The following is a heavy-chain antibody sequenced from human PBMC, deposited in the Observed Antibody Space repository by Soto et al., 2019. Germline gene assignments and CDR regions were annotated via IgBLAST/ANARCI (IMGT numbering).Heavy chain of an antibody. CDR1: GFTFSSYA. Sequence: GGSLRLSCAASGFTFSSYAMHWVRQAPGKGLEWVALISYDGSNKYYAASVKGRFTISRDNSKNTLWLQMNSLRAEDTSVYYCARDRAATYYYYGMDVWGQGTTVTVSS. V-gene: IGHV3-30-3*01. J-gene: IGHJ6*02. D-gene: IGHD2-15*01. CDR3: ARDRAATYYYYGMDV. CDR2: ISYDGSNK.